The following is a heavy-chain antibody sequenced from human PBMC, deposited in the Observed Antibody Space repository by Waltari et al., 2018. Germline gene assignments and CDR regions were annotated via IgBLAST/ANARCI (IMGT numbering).Heavy chain of an antibody. D-gene: IGHD6-13*01. CDR2: ISGSGGST. Sequence: EVQLLESGGGLVQPGGSLRLSCAASGFTFSSYAMSWVRQAPGKGLEWVSAISGSGGSTYYADSVKGRFTISRDNSKNTLYLQMNSLRAEDTAVYYCAKDPSSSSWYDGPVDYWGQGTLVTVSS. CDR1: GFTFSSYA. CDR3: AKDPSSSSWYDGPVDY. J-gene: IGHJ4*02. V-gene: IGHV3-23*01.